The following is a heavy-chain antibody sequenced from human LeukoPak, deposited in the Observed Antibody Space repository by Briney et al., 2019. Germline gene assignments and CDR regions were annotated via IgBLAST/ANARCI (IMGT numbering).Heavy chain of an antibody. CDR1: GFTFSSYA. Sequence: PGGSLRLSCAASGFTFSSYAMSWVRQAPGKGLEWVSAISGSGGSTYYADSVKGRFTISRDNSKNTLYLQMNSLRAEDTAVYYCARGYPTDFWSGYRWGDAFDIWGQGTMVTVSS. CDR2: ISGSGGST. V-gene: IGHV3-23*01. CDR3: ARGYPTDFWSGYRWGDAFDI. D-gene: IGHD3-3*01. J-gene: IGHJ3*02.